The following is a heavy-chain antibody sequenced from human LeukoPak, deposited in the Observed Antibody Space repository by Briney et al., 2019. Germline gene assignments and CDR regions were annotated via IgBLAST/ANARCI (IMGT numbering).Heavy chain of an antibody. V-gene: IGHV3-23*01. J-gene: IGHJ4*02. CDR3: SKDKFNQPEGLFDY. CDR2: ISGSGCST. D-gene: IGHD2-2*01. Sequence: PGRSLRLSCAACGFTFSSYALSWVRQAPGKGLECVSAISGSGCSTYYADSVKGRFTISRDNSKNTLYLQMNSLRAEDTAVYYCSKDKFNQPEGLFDYWGQGTLVTVSS. CDR1: GFTFSSYA.